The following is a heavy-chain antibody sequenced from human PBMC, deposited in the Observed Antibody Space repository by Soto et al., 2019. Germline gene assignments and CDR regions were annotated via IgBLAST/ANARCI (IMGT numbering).Heavy chain of an antibody. V-gene: IGHV4-31*03. CDR3: AARGAAARRGYFDY. CDR1: GGSISSGGYY. Sequence: SETLSLTCTVSGGSISSGGYYWSWIRQHPGKGLEWIGYIYYSGSTYYNPSLKSRVTISVDTSKNQFSLKLSSVTAADTAVYYCAARGAAARRGYFDYWGQGTLVTVSS. D-gene: IGHD6-13*01. CDR2: IYYSGST. J-gene: IGHJ4*02.